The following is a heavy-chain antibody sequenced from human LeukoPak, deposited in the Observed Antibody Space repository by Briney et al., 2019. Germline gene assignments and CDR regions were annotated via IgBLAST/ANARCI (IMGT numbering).Heavy chain of an antibody. CDR3: ARQGYYDSSGWTFDI. CDR2: IDPSDSHS. V-gene: IGHV5-10-1*01. Sequence: GESLRISCKGSGYRFTSYWISWVRQMPGKGLEWMGRIDPSDSHSNYSPSFQGHVTMSADKSISTAYLQWSSLKASDTAMYYCARQGYYDSSGWTFDIWGQGTMVTVSS. D-gene: IGHD3-22*01. CDR1: GYRFTSYW. J-gene: IGHJ3*02.